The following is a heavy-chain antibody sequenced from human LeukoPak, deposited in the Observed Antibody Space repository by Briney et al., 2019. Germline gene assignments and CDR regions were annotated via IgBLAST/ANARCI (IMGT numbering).Heavy chain of an antibody. Sequence: SQTLSLTCAVSGGSISSGGYSWSWIRQPPGKGLEWIGYTYHSGSTYYNPSLKSRVTMSVDTSKNQLSLKLSSVTAADTAMYYCAREGTTVVTRALDYWGQGTLVTVSS. D-gene: IGHD2-21*02. V-gene: IGHV4-30-2*01. J-gene: IGHJ4*02. CDR1: GGSISSGGYS. CDR3: AREGTTVVTRALDY. CDR2: TYHSGST.